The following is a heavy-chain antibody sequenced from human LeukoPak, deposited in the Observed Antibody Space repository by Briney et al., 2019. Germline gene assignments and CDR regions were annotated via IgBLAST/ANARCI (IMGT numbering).Heavy chain of an antibody. CDR3: ARGGSIILNWFDP. V-gene: IGHV1-8*03. CDR2: MNPNSGNT. Sequence: ASVKVSCKASGYTFTSYDINWVQQATGQGLEWMGWMNPNSGNTGYAQKFQGRATITRNTSISTAYMELSSLRSEDTAVYYCARGGSIILNWFDPWGQGTLVTVSS. CDR1: GYTFTSYD. D-gene: IGHD3-3*01. J-gene: IGHJ5*02.